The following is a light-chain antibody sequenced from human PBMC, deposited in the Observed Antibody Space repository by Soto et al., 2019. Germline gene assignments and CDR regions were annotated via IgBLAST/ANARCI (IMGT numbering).Light chain of an antibody. CDR3: QQYGSSRT. CDR1: QSVSSN. V-gene: IGKV3-20*01. Sequence: IMMSQSPATLSVYPGERATLSCRASQSVSSNLAWYQQKPGQAPRLLIYGASSRATGIPDRFSGSGSGTDFTLTISRLEPEDFAVYYCQQYGSSRTFGQGTMVDIK. CDR2: GAS. J-gene: IGKJ1*01.